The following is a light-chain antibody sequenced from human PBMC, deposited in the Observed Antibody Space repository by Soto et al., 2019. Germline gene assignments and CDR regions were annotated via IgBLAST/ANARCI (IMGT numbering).Light chain of an antibody. CDR1: SSNIGSNT. J-gene: IGLJ1*01. Sequence: QSVLTQPPSASGTPGQRVTISCSGSSSNIGSNTVNWYQQLPGTAPTVLIYNDDRRPSGVPDRFSGSKSGTSASLAISGLQSEDEADYYCAAWDAILDAYVFGTGTKVTVL. CDR2: NDD. CDR3: AAWDAILDAYV. V-gene: IGLV1-44*01.